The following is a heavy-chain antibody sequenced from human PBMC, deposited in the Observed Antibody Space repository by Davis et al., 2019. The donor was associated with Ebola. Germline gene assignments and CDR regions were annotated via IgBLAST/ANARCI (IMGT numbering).Heavy chain of an antibody. D-gene: IGHD5-12*01. J-gene: IGHJ4*02. V-gene: IGHV3-48*02. Sequence: GESLKISCAASGFTFSTYRMNWVRQAPGKGLEWLSYITSSTSDTYYADSVQGRFTISRDNAKNSLYLQMNRLRDEDTALYYWARDRGGGYSGYEPFDYWGQGTLVTVSS. CDR3: ARDRGGGYSGYEPFDY. CDR1: GFTFSTYR. CDR2: ITSSTSDT.